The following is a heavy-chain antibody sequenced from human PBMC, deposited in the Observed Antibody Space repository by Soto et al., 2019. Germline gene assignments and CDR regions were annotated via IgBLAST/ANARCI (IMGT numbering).Heavy chain of an antibody. CDR1: GGTFSSYA. V-gene: IGHV1-69*13. J-gene: IGHJ3*02. CDR2: IIPIFGTA. CDR3: ARPKYSGSYYGAFDI. Sequence: SVKVYCKASGGTFSSYAIRWVRQAPGQRLEWMGGIIPIFGTANYAQKFQGRVTITADESTSTAYMELSSLRSEDTAVYYCARPKYSGSYYGAFDIWGQGTMVTVSS. D-gene: IGHD1-26*01.